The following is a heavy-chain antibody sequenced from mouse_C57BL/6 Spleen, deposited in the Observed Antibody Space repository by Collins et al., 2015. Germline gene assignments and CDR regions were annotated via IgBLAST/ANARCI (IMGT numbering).Heavy chain of an antibody. Sequence: VKQRPGRGLEWIGRIDPNSGGTKYNEKFKSKATLTVDKPSSTAYMQLSSLTSEDSAVYYCARYDYDGYYAMDYWGQGTSVTVSS. J-gene: IGHJ4*01. V-gene: IGHV1-72*01. D-gene: IGHD2-4*01. CDR3: ARYDYDGYYAMDY. CDR2: IDPNSGGT.